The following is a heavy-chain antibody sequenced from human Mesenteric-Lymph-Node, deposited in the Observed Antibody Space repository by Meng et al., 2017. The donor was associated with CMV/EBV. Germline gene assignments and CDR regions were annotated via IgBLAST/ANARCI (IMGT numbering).Heavy chain of an antibody. Sequence: GGSLRLSCAASGFTFSSYARNWVRQAPGKGLEWIAAISGPGGTTYYADSVKGRFTVSRDKSKNTLYLQMNSLRADDTAVYYCAKAEDVIYYYGLDVWGQGTTVTVSS. CDR3: AKAEDVIYYYGLDV. CDR2: ISGPGGTT. J-gene: IGHJ6*02. D-gene: IGHD2-21*01. V-gene: IGHV3-23*01. CDR1: GFTFSSYA.